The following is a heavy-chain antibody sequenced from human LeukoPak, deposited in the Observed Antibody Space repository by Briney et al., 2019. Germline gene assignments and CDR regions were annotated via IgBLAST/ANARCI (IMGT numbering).Heavy chain of an antibody. CDR2: ISYDGSNK. D-gene: IGHD3-10*01. V-gene: IGHV3-30-3*01. CDR1: GFTFSSYA. CDR3: AKDFGSGSYSLGY. J-gene: IGHJ4*02. Sequence: GGSLRLSCAASGFTFSSYAMHWVRQAPGKGLEWVAVISYDGSNKYYADSVKGRFTISRDNAKNSLYLQMNSLRAEDTAVYYCAKDFGSGSYSLGYWGQGTLVTVSS.